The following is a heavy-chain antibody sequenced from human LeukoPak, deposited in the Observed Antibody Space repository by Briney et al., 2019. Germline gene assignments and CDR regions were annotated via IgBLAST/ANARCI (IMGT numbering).Heavy chain of an antibody. V-gene: IGHV4-31*03. D-gene: IGHD6-19*01. Sequence: SETLSLTCTVSGGSISSGGYYYTWIRQHPGKGLEYIEYIYYSGSTYYNPSLKSRVAMSVDTSKSQFSLKLSSVTAADTAVYYCARDRSSGWFDYWGQGTLVTVSS. CDR1: GGSISSGGYY. CDR2: IYYSGST. CDR3: ARDRSSGWFDY. J-gene: IGHJ4*02.